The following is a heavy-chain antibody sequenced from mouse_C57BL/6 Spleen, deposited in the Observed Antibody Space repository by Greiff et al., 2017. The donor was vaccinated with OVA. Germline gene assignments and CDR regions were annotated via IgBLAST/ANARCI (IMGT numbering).Heavy chain of an antibody. J-gene: IGHJ1*03. Sequence: VQLQQSGPGLVQPSQSLSITCTVSGFSLTSYGVHWVRQSPGKGLEWLGVIWSGGSTDYNAAFISRLSISKDNSKSQVFFKMNSLQADDTAIYYCARNFYDYDGYWYFDVWGTGTTVTVSS. CDR1: GFSLTSYG. CDR3: ARNFYDYDGYWYFDV. V-gene: IGHV2-2*01. CDR2: IWSGGST. D-gene: IGHD2-4*01.